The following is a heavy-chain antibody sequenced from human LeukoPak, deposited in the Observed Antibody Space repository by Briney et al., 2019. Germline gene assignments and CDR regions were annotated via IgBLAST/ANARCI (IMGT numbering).Heavy chain of an antibody. D-gene: IGHD1-26*01. CDR1: GYTFTDYN. V-gene: IGHV1-2*02. J-gene: IGHJ4*02. Sequence: ASVKVSCKASGYTFTDYNIHWVRQAPGQGLEWMGWISPNSGGTNYAQKFQGRVTMTRDTSITTAYMELSRLRSDDTAVYYCARDGSYLYFDYWGQGTLVTVSS. CDR2: ISPNSGGT. CDR3: ARDGSYLYFDY.